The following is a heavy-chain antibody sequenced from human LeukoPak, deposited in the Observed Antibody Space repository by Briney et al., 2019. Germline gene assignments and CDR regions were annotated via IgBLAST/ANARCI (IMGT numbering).Heavy chain of an antibody. CDR1: GGSISAYY. CDR2: IHYSGTT. Sequence: SETLSLTCTVSGGSISAYYWSWIRQPPGKGLEWIGYIHYSGTTNYYPSLKSRVAIALDTSKNQFSLKLNSVTAADTAVYYCARFGTSSSRFFDQWGQGTLVTVSS. J-gene: IGHJ4*02. V-gene: IGHV4-59*01. D-gene: IGHD6-6*01. CDR3: ARFGTSSSRFFDQ.